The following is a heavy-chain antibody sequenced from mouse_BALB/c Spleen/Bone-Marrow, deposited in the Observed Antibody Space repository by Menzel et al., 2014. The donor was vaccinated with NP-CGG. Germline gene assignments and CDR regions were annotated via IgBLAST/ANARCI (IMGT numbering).Heavy chain of an antibody. D-gene: IGHD5-1*01. Sequence: VQGVESGPGLVAPSQSLSITCTVSGFSLSRYSVHWVRQPPGKGLEWLGMIWGGGSTDYNSALKSRLSISKDNSKSXVCLKRNGRQTEGTAMYYCARTGTCPAWFAYWGQGTLVTVSA. V-gene: IGHV2-6-4*01. CDR1: GFSLSRYS. CDR2: IWGGGST. CDR3: ARTGTCPAWFAY. J-gene: IGHJ3*01.